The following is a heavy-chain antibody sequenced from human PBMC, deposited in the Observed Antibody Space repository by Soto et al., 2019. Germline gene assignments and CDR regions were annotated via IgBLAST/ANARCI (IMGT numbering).Heavy chain of an antibody. Sequence: ETLSLTCTVSGAFLNNFFWSWIRQTPGKGLEWIGYVSQGGAAAYLAEGETTGYNPSLESRATISLDLPKNQFSLKLSSVTAADTAVYYCARTRNFRERYYYYYMDVWGKGTTVTVSS. D-gene: IGHD1-26*01. V-gene: IGHV4-59*12. CDR2: VSQGGAA. J-gene: IGHJ6*03. CDR1: GAFLNNFF. CDR3: ARTRNFRERYYYYYMDV.